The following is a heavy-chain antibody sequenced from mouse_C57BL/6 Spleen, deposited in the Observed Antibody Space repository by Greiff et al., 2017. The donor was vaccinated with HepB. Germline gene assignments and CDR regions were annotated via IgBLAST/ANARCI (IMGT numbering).Heavy chain of an antibody. V-gene: IGHV1-76*01. CDR2: IYPGSGNT. J-gene: IGHJ3*01. Sequence: LVESGAELVRPGASVKLSCKASGYTFTDYYINWVKQRPGQGLEWIARIYPGSGNTYYNEKFKGKATLTAEKSSSTAYMQLSSLTSEDSAVYFCARALWFAYWGQGTLVTVSA. CDR3: ARALWFAY. CDR1: GYTFTDYY.